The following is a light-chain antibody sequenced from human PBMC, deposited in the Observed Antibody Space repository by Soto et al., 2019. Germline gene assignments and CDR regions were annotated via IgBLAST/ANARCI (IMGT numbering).Light chain of an antibody. CDR1: QSIRSY. CDR2: AAS. Sequence: IRMTQSPSSFSASTGDRFTITCLASQSIRSYLNWYQQKPGNAPKLLIYAASSLHSGVPSRFSGSGSGTDFTLTISSLQPEDFATYYCQQTHSTITFGQGTRLEIK. CDR3: QQTHSTIT. V-gene: IGKV1-39*01. J-gene: IGKJ5*01.